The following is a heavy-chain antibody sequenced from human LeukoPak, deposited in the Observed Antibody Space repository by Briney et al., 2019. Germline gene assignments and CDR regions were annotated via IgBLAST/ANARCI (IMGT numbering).Heavy chain of an antibody. J-gene: IGHJ6*02. CDR2: IIPIFGTA. CDR1: GGTFSSYA. CDR3: ASNPLEIVVVPALAYYYGMDA. V-gene: IGHV1-69*01. D-gene: IGHD2-2*03. Sequence: SVKVSCKASGGTFSSYAISWVRQAPGQGLEWMGGIIPIFGTANYAQKFQGRVTITADESTSTAYMELSSLRSEDTAVYYCASNPLEIVVVPALAYYYGMDAWGQGTTVTVSS.